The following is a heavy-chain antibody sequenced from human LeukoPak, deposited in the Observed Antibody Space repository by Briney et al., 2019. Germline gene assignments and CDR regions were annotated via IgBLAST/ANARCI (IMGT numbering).Heavy chain of an antibody. J-gene: IGHJ3*02. D-gene: IGHD5-18*01. CDR3: ARDSPGGYSYGYVLDAFDI. V-gene: IGHV4-31*03. CDR2: IYYSGST. Sequence: RPSETLSLTCTVSGGSIRSGGYYWGWIRQHPGKGLEGIEYIYYSGSTYYNQSLKSRFTISVDTSKNQFSLKLSSVTAADTAVYYCARDSPGGYSYGYVLDAFDIWGQGTMVTVSS. CDR1: GGSIRSGGYY.